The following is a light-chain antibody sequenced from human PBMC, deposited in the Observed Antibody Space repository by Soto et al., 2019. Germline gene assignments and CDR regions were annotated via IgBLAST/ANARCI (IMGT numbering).Light chain of an antibody. V-gene: IGKV1-39*01. CDR3: QQSYSLPPIT. CDR1: QSINYN. J-gene: IGKJ5*01. Sequence: DIPMTQSPSSLSASVGDRVTITCRASQSINYNLNWYQQKPGKAPKLLIYAASSLQSGVPSRFSGSGSGTDFTLAIISLQPEDFATYFCQQSYSLPPITFGQGTRLEIK. CDR2: AAS.